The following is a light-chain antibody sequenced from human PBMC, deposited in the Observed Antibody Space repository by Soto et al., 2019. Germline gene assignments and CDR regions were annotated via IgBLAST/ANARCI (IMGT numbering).Light chain of an antibody. CDR1: PYINIIY. V-gene: IGKV3-20*01. CDR2: GAY. J-gene: IGKJ5*01. Sequence: ELLCTKSSGTLSFSPGSRANISGGSNPYINIIYLAWYQQKPGQANRIIIYGAYSRATGIQDRFSGSGYGTDFTLTISRLEPEDFAVYYCKLYSTSLFNFAKGTRLEIK. CDR3: KLYSTSLFN.